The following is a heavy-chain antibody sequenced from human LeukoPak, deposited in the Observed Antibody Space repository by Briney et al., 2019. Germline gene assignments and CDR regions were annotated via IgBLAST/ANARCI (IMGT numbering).Heavy chain of an antibody. D-gene: IGHD6-6*01. CDR1: GGSISSANFY. V-gene: IGHV4-61*02. Sequence: PSETLSLTCTVSGGSISSANFYWSWIRQPAGKGLEWIGRIYTSGSTSYNPSLESRVTISIDTSKNQFSLNLNSVTAADTAVYYCARGGGSSPSYWGQGTLVTVSS. J-gene: IGHJ4*02. CDR2: IYTSGST. CDR3: ARGGGSSPSY.